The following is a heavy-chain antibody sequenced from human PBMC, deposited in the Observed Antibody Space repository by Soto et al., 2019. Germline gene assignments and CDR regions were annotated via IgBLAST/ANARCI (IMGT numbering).Heavy chain of an antibody. CDR2: INPSGGST. CDR1: GYTFTSYY. J-gene: IGHJ4*02. V-gene: IGHV1-46*01. D-gene: IGHD2-21*02. Sequence: AASVKVSCKASGYTFTSYYMHWVRQAPGQGLEWMGIINPSGGSTSYAQKFQGRVTMTRDTSTSTAYMELSSLRSEDTAVYYCARDPYVVVTATADYFDYWGQGTLVTVSS. CDR3: ARDPYVVVTATADYFDY.